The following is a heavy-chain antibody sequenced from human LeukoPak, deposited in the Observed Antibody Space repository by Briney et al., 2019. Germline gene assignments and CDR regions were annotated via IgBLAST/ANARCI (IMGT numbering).Heavy chain of an antibody. CDR3: AKLLYYYDSSQPY. J-gene: IGHJ4*02. CDR1: GFTFSTYG. Sequence: QSGGSLRLSCVGSGFTFSTYGMTWVRQAPGKGVEWVATISGSGDGKHHADSVKGRFAISRDNSKNTLYLQMNSLRAEDTAVYYCAKLLYYYDSSQPYWGQGTLVTVSS. V-gene: IGHV3-23*01. CDR2: ISGSGDGK. D-gene: IGHD3-22*01.